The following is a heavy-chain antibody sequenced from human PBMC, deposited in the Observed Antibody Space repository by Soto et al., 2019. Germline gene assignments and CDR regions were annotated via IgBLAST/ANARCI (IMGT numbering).Heavy chain of an antibody. Sequence: QVQLQESGPGLVKPSETLSLTCTVSGGSISSYYWSWIRQPPGKGLEWIGYIYYSGSTNYNPSLKSRVTISVDTSKNQFSLKLSSVTAADTAVYYCARVVHSSSSDWFDPWGQGTLVTVSS. V-gene: IGHV4-59*01. D-gene: IGHD6-6*01. CDR3: ARVVHSSSSDWFDP. CDR1: GGSISSYY. CDR2: IYYSGST. J-gene: IGHJ5*02.